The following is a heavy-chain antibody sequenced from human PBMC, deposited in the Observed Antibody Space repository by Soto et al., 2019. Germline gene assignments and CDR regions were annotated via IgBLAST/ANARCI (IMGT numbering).Heavy chain of an antibody. V-gene: IGHV1-46*01. CDR1: GYTFTSYY. CDR3: ASSYYYDSSGYSSLYYYYGMDV. D-gene: IGHD3-22*01. J-gene: IGHJ6*02. Sequence: ASVKVSCKASGYTFTSYYMHWVRQAPGQGLEWMGIINPSGGNTKYSQMFQGRVTITRDTSASTAYMELSSLRSEDTAVYYCASSYYYDSSGYSSLYYYYGMDVWGQGTTVTVSS. CDR2: INPSGGNT.